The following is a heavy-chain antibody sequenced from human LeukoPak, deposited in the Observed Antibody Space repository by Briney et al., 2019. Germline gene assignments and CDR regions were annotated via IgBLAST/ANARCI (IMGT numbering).Heavy chain of an antibody. V-gene: IGHV3-48*01. J-gene: IGHJ5*02. CDR1: GFTFSSYG. CDR2: ISSSSSTI. Sequence: TGGSLRLSCAASGFTFSSYGMTWVRQAPGKGLEWVSYISSSSSTIYYADSVKGRFTISRDSAKNSLYLQLNSLRAEGTAVYYCAKVRSSSWFQYNWFDPWGQGTLVTVSS. CDR3: AKVRSSSWFQYNWFDP. D-gene: IGHD6-13*01.